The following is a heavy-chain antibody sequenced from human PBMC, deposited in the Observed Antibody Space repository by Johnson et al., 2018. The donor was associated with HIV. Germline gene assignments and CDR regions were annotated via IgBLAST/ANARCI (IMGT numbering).Heavy chain of an antibody. D-gene: IGHD2-8*02. Sequence: QMMLVESGGGVVQPGRSLRLSCAASGFTFSSYGMHWVRQAPGKGLECVAVISYDGGNKYYADSVKGRFTISRDNSKDTLSLQMNSLRDEDTAVYYCAKVRRPGGVRDVFDIWGQGTMVTVSS. CDR3: AKVRRPGGVRDVFDI. CDR1: GFTFSSYG. CDR2: ISYDGGNK. J-gene: IGHJ3*02. V-gene: IGHV3-33*05.